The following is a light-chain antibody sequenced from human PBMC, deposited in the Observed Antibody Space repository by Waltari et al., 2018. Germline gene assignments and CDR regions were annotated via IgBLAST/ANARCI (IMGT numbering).Light chain of an antibody. V-gene: IGLV1-40*01. CDR2: GKT. CDR3: QAFDNYVGGGTV. CDR1: SSTIGAGHD. J-gene: IGLJ3*02. Sequence: QSVLTQPPSVSGAPGQRVTISCTGSSSTIGAGHDVHWYQRLPGTAPKLLIYGKTNRPSGVPDRFSGSKYGTSASLASTGLQADEEADYFCQAFDNYVGGGTVFGGGTKLAVL.